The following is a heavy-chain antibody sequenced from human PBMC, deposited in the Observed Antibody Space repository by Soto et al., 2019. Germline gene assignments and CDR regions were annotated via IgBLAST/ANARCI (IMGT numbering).Heavy chain of an antibody. CDR3: ARTSGITPTRVFDY. J-gene: IGHJ4*02. CDR2: INHSGST. CDR1: GGSFSGYY. V-gene: IGHV4-34*01. D-gene: IGHD3-10*01. Sequence: QVQLQQWGAGLLKPSETLSLTCAVYGGSFSGYYWSWIRQPPGKGLEWIGEINHSGSTNYNPSLKSLVTISVDTSKNQFSLKLSSVTAAATAVYYCARTSGITPTRVFDYWGQGTLVTVSS.